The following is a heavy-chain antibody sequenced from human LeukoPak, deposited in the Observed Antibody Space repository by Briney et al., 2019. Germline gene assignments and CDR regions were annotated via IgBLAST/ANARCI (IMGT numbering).Heavy chain of an antibody. CDR1: GDSVTTVGSY. J-gene: IGHJ5*02. CDR2: IYHSGST. CDR3: ARDHSSSWKRVNWFDP. Sequence: SETLSLTCTVSGDSVTTVGSYWGWVRQPPGKGLEWIGSIYHSGSTYYNPSLKSRVTISVDTSKNQFSLKLSSVTAADTAVYYCARDHSSSWKRVNWFDPWGQGTLVTVSS. V-gene: IGHV4-39*07. D-gene: IGHD6-13*01.